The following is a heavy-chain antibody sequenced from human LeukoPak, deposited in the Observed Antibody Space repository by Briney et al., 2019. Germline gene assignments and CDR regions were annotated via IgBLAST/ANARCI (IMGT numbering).Heavy chain of an antibody. CDR3: AREIAVAGTPYLSPNWFDP. Sequence: RASVKVSCTASGGTFSSYAISRVRQAPGQGLEWMGGMIPIFRTANYAQKFQGRVTITADESTTTAYMELSSLRSEDTAVYYCAREIAVAGTPYLSPNWFDPWGQGTLVTVSS. D-gene: IGHD6-19*01. CDR2: MIPIFRTA. CDR1: GGTFSSYA. J-gene: IGHJ5*02. V-gene: IGHV1-69*13.